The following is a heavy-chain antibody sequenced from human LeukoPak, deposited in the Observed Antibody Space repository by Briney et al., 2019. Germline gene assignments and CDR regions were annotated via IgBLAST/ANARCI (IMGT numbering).Heavy chain of an antibody. Sequence: GGSLRLSCAASGFTFSSYAINWVRQAPGKGLEWVSAISGSGVTTYYADSVRGRFSISRDNFKNTLSLEMKSLRAEDTALYYCAKDLGVTPDYWFDQWGQGILVTVSS. CDR1: GFTFSSYA. J-gene: IGHJ5*02. CDR3: AKDLGVTPDYWFDQ. CDR2: ISGSGVTT. V-gene: IGHV3-23*01. D-gene: IGHD2-21*02.